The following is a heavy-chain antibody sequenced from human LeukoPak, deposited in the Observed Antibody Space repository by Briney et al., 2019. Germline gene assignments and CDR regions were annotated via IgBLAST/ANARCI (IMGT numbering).Heavy chain of an antibody. CDR3: ARKGVVATAFDI. V-gene: IGHV4-59*01. J-gene: IGHJ3*02. CDR2: IYYSGST. Sequence: PSETLSLTCTVSGGSISSYYWSWIRQPPGKGLEWIGYIYYSGSTNYNPSLKSRVTISVDSSRTQFSLKLSSVTTADTAIYYCARKGVVATAFDIWGQGTMVTVSS. D-gene: IGHD3-3*01. CDR1: GGSISSYY.